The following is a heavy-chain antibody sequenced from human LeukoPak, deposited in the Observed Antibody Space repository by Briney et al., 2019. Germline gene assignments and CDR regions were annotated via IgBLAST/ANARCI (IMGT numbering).Heavy chain of an antibody. CDR1: GFTFSSYW. D-gene: IGHD3-10*01. CDR3: ARGFRGPSPLDY. Sequence: GGSLRLSCAASGFTFSSYWMSWVRQAPGKGLEWVANIKQDGSEKYYVDSVKGRFTISRDNSKNTLYLQMNSLRAEDTAVYYCARGFRGPSPLDYWGQGTLVTVSS. CDR2: IKQDGSEK. J-gene: IGHJ4*02. V-gene: IGHV3-7*01.